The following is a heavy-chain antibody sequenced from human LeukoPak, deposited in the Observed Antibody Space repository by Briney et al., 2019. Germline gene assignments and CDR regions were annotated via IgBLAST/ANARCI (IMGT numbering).Heavy chain of an antibody. CDR3: ANYRSGGGGYYSGLEH. CDR2: TSGSGDIR. Sequence: PGGSLTLSCAASGFTFKNYAMTWVRQAPGKGLEWVSRTSGSGDIRLYADSVKGRFTISRTNSENRLYLQMNSLRADDSGVYYCANYRSGGGGYYSGLEHWGQGTKVTVSS. V-gene: IGHV3-23*01. CDR1: GFTFKNYA. D-gene: IGHD2-15*01. J-gene: IGHJ1*01.